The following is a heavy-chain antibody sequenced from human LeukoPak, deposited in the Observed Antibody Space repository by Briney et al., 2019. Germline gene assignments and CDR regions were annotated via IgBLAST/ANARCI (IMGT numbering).Heavy chain of an antibody. V-gene: IGHV1-24*01. CDR1: GYTFIAYY. CDR2: FDPEDGET. CDR3: ATFVRIAAADMGAFDI. D-gene: IGHD6-13*01. J-gene: IGHJ3*02. Sequence: ASVKVSCKASGYTFIAYYIHWVRQAPGKGLEWMGGFDPEDGETIYAQKFQGRVTMTEDTSTDTAYMELSSLRSEDTAVYYCATFVRIAAADMGAFDIWGQGTMVTVSS.